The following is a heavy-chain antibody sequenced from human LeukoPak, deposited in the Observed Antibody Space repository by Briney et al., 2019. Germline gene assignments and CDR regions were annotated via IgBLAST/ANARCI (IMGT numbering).Heavy chain of an antibody. CDR2: IYYGGST. CDR3: ARAVEMATTPPGNAFDI. V-gene: IGHV4-30-4*01. D-gene: IGHD5-24*01. CDR1: GGSISSGDYY. J-gene: IGHJ3*02. Sequence: SETLSLTCTVSGGSISSGDYYWSWIRQPPGKGLEWIGYIYYGGSTYYNPSLKSRVTISVDTSKNQFSLKLSSVTAADTAVYYCARAVEMATTPPGNAFDIWGQGTMVTVSS.